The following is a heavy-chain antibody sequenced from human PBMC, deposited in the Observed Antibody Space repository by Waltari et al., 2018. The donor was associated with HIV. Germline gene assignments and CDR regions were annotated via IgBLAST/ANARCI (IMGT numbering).Heavy chain of an antibody. CDR3: ARPLGTTGY. Sequence: QLQLQDSRPRLVKPSETLSLTCTVSGGSISSSSYYWGWIRQPPGRGLEWIGSSYYSGSTYYNPSLKSRVTISVDTSKNQFSLKLSSVTAADTAVYYCARPLGTTGYWGQGTLVTVSS. V-gene: IGHV4-39*01. CDR1: GGSISSSSYY. J-gene: IGHJ4*02. D-gene: IGHD7-27*01. CDR2: SYYSGST.